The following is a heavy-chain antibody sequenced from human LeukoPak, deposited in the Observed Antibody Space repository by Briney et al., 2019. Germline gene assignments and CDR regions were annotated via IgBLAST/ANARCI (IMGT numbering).Heavy chain of an antibody. CDR3: ARHGDSSGYYSSWIDP. Sequence: SETLSLTCTVSGGSISSYYWSWIRQPPGKGLEWIGYIYTSGSTNYNPSLKSRVTISVDTSKNQFSLKLSSVTAADTAVYCCARHGDSSGYYSSWIDPWGQGTLVTVSS. CDR2: IYTSGST. V-gene: IGHV4-4*09. J-gene: IGHJ5*02. CDR1: GGSISSYY. D-gene: IGHD3-22*01.